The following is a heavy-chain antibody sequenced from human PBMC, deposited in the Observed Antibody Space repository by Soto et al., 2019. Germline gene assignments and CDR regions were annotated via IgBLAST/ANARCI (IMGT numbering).Heavy chain of an antibody. CDR2: ISYDGSNK. J-gene: IGHJ4*02. CDR3: AKDSFLESSGWYHY. CDR1: GFTFSSYG. Sequence: QVQLVESGGGVVQPGRSLRLSCAASGFTFSSYGMHWVRQAPGKGLEWVAVISYDGSNKYYADSVKGRFTISRDNSKNTLYLQMNSLRGEDAAVYYCAKDSFLESSGWYHYWGQGTLVTVSS. D-gene: IGHD6-19*01. V-gene: IGHV3-30*18.